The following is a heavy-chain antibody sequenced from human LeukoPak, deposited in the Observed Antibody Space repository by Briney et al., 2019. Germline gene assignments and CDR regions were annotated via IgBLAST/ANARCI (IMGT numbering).Heavy chain of an antibody. D-gene: IGHD3-22*01. Sequence: PGGSLRLSCAASGFTFSSYAMSWVRQAPGKGLEWVSAISGSGGSTYYADTVKGRFTISRDNSKNALYLQMNSLRAEDTAVYYCAKVVVVTTNWFDPWGQGTLVTVSS. CDR1: GFTFSSYA. V-gene: IGHV3-23*01. CDR3: AKVVVVTTNWFDP. J-gene: IGHJ5*02. CDR2: ISGSGGST.